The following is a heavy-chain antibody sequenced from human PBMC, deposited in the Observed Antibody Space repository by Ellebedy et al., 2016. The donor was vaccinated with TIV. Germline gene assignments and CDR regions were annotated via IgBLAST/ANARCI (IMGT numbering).Heavy chain of an antibody. CDR3: AEDMGYSGSFPRY. Sequence: GESLKISCVVSGFPFEDYAMHWVRQVSGKGLEGLCLSLCDRGSTYYADSIKGRFTISRDNRKNSLYLQRNSLRAEDRAFYNCAEDMGYSGSFPRYWGQGTLVTVPS. CDR2: SLCDRGST. D-gene: IGHD1-26*01. J-gene: IGHJ4*02. CDR1: GFPFEDYA. V-gene: IGHV3-43*02.